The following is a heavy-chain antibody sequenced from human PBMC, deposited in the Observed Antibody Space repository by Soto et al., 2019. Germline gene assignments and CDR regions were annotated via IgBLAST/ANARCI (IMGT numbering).Heavy chain of an antibody. CDR3: ARDLYRSYYGSAIDTYYYYGMDV. Sequence: RASVKVSCKASGYTFTSYYMHWVRQAPGQGLEWMGIINPSGGSTSYAQKFQGRVTMTRDTSTSTVYMELSSLRSEDTAVYYCARDLYRSYYGSAIDTYYYYGMDVWGQGTTVTVSS. CDR1: GYTFTSYY. V-gene: IGHV1-46*01. CDR2: INPSGGST. J-gene: IGHJ6*02. D-gene: IGHD3-10*01.